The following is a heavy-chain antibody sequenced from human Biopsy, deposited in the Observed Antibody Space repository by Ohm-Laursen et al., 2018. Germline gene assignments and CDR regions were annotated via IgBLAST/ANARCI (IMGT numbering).Heavy chain of an antibody. D-gene: IGHD3-10*01. J-gene: IGHJ4*02. V-gene: IGHV3-33*08. Sequence: RSLRLSCTASGFNFSAYGMHWVRQAPDKGLEWVALTWDDGSHQYYADSVKGRFTISRDNSKNSLYLHINTLRVEDTAVYYCVTDRLDDITKVRGIMTDWGQGTLVTVSS. CDR2: TWDDGSHQ. CDR1: GFNFSAYG. CDR3: VTDRLDDITKVRGIMTD.